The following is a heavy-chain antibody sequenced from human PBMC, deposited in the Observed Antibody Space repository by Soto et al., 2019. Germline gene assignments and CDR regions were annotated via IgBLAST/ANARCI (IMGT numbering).Heavy chain of an antibody. CDR3: ARVNYYDSSGYYNFDY. CDR2: INPSGGST. V-gene: IGHV1-46*01. J-gene: IGHJ4*02. CDR1: GYTFTSYY. Sequence: ASVKVSCKASGYTFTSYYMHWVRQAPGQGLEWMGIINPSGGSTSYAQKFQGRVTMTRDTSTSTVYMELSSLRSEDTAVYYCARVNYYDSSGYYNFDYWGQGTLVTVSS. D-gene: IGHD3-22*01.